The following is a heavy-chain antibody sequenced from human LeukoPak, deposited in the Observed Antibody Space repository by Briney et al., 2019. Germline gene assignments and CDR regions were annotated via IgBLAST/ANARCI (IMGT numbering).Heavy chain of an antibody. V-gene: IGHV3-20*04. CDR1: GFTFDGYG. J-gene: IGHJ4*02. CDR2: INWNGGST. Sequence: GGSLRLSCAASGFTFDGYGMSWVRQAPGKGLEWVSGINWNGGSTGYADSVKGRFTISRDNGKNSLYLQLNSLRAEDTAFYYCARVQTGTYSGFDYWGQGTLVTVSS. CDR3: ARVQTGTYSGFDY. D-gene: IGHD1-26*01.